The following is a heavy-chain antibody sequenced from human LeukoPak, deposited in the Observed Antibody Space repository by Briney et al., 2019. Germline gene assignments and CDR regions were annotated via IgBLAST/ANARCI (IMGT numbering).Heavy chain of an antibody. CDR3: ARVVPCSGYYSYFDY. Sequence: GASVKVSCKASGGTFSSYAISWVRQAPGQGLEWMGGIIPIFGTANYAQKFQGRVTITADESTSTAYMELSSLRSEDTAVYYCARVVPCSGYYSYFDYWGQGTLVTVSS. J-gene: IGHJ4*02. D-gene: IGHD3-22*01. CDR1: GGTFSSYA. CDR2: IIPIFGTA. V-gene: IGHV1-69*01.